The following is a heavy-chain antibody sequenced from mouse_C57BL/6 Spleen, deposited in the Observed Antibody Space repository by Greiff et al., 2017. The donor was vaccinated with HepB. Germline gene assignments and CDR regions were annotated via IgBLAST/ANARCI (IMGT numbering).Heavy chain of an antibody. Sequence: QVQLQQPGAELVKPGASVKMSCKASGYTFTSYWITWVKQRPGQGLEWIGDIYPGSGSTNYNEKFKSKATLTVDTSSSTAYMQRSSRTSEDSAVYDCARGGYYGRSVDYWGQGTTLTVSS. V-gene: IGHV1-55*01. J-gene: IGHJ2*01. CDR2: IYPGSGST. CDR1: GYTFTSYW. D-gene: IGHD1-1*01. CDR3: ARGGYYGRSVDY.